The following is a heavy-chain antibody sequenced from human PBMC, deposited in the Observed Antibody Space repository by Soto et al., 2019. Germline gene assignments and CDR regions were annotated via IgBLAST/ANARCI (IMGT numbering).Heavy chain of an antibody. V-gene: IGHV3-53*01. Sequence: EVQLVESGGGLIQPGGSLRLSCAASGFTVSSNYMSWVRQAPGKGLEWVSVIYSGGSTYYADSVKGRFTISRDNSKNTLYLQMNSLRAEDTAVYYCARDHVPTPTSNGMDVWGQGTTVTVSS. D-gene: IGHD2-2*01. CDR1: GFTVSSNY. CDR2: IYSGGST. CDR3: ARDHVPTPTSNGMDV. J-gene: IGHJ6*02.